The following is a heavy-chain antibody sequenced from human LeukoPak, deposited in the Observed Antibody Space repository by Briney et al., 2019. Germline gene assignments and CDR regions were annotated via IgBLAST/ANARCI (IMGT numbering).Heavy chain of an antibody. CDR1: GYTFTGYY. J-gene: IGHJ3*02. Sequence: ASVKVSCKASGYTFTGYYIHWVRQAPGQGLEWMGWINPNSGGTNYAQKFQGRVTMTRDTSISTAYMDLSRLRSDDTPVYYCARDRVLLWFGEGLDAFDIWGQGTMVTVSS. CDR3: ARDRVLLWFGEGLDAFDI. D-gene: IGHD3-10*01. CDR2: INPNSGGT. V-gene: IGHV1-2*02.